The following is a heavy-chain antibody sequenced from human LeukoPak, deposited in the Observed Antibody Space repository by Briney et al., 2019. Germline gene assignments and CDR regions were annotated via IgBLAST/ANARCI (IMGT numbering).Heavy chain of an antibody. V-gene: IGHV1-18*01. CDR3: ARDAPGYYDFWSGMMDV. D-gene: IGHD3-3*01. Sequence: WGXXXXXXGLEWMXXXXAYNGNTNYAQKLQGRVTMTTDTSTSTAYMELRSLRSDDTAVYYCARDAPGYYDFWSGMMDVWGQGTTVTVSS. CDR2: XXAYNGNT. J-gene: IGHJ6*02.